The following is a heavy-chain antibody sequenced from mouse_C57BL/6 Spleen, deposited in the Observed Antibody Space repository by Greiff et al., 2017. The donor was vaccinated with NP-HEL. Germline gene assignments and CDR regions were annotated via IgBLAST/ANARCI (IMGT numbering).Heavy chain of an antibody. D-gene: IGHD2-1*01. CDR2: INPNNGGT. Sequence: EVQLQQSGPELVKPGASVKISCKASGYTFTDYYMNWVKQSHGKSLEWIGDINPNNGGTSYNEKFKGKATLTVDKSYSTAYMELRSLTSEDSAVYYFAIFSYAYYPMAYWGQGTLVTVSA. J-gene: IGHJ3*01. V-gene: IGHV1-26*01. CDR1: GYTFTDYY. CDR3: AIFSYAYYPMAY.